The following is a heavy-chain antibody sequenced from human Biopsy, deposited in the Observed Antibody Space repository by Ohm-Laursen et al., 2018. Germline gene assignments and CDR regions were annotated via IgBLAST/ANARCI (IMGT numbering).Heavy chain of an antibody. Sequence: SDTLSLTCTVSGVSITAYYWSWIRQPPGKGLECIGNIHHSGSTNYNPSLKSRLTISVDTSKNQFSLKLSSVTAADTAVYYCARWTPEYDSSRYYLDAFDIWGQGTKVTVSS. CDR2: IHHSGST. CDR1: GVSITAYY. J-gene: IGHJ3*02. V-gene: IGHV4-59*07. CDR3: ARWTPEYDSSRYYLDAFDI. D-gene: IGHD3-22*01.